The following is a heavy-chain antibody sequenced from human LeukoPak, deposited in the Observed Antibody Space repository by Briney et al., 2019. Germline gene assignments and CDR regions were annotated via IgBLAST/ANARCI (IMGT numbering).Heavy chain of an antibody. Sequence: SETLSLTCTVSGASFNPYYWSWMRQPPGEGLEWIGYIYDSGKTIYNPSRKSRVTISEATSKNQFSLKLSSVTAADTAVYYCSRGGYGVAFDFWSQGTMVTVSS. V-gene: IGHV4-59*01. CDR1: GASFNPYY. CDR2: IYDSGKT. J-gene: IGHJ3*01. CDR3: SRGGYGVAFDF. D-gene: IGHD2-15*01.